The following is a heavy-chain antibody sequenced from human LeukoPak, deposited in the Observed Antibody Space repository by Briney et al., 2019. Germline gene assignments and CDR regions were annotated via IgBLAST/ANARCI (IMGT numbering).Heavy chain of an antibody. J-gene: IGHJ4*02. V-gene: IGHV3-23*01. CDR1: GFTFSSYA. CDR3: AKEMSSSGYYDALGY. D-gene: IGHD3-22*01. Sequence: GASLRLSCAASGFTFSSYAMSWVRQAPGKGLEWVSAISGSGGSTYYADSVKGRFPISRDNSKNTLYLQMNSLRAEDTAVYYCAKEMSSSGYYDALGYWGQGTLVTVSS. CDR2: ISGSGGST.